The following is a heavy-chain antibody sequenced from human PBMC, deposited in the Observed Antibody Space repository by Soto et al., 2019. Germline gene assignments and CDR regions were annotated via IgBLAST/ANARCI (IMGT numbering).Heavy chain of an antibody. V-gene: IGHV3-23*01. CDR1: GFTFSSYA. Sequence: PGGSLRLSCAASGFTFSSYAMSWVRQAPGKGLEWVSAISGSGGSTYYADSVKSRLTITKDTSKNQVVLTMTNMDPVDTATYYCAHEGAMVPRRFDPWGQGTLVTVSS. D-gene: IGHD5-18*01. J-gene: IGHJ5*02. CDR3: AHEGAMVPRRFDP. CDR2: ISGSGGST.